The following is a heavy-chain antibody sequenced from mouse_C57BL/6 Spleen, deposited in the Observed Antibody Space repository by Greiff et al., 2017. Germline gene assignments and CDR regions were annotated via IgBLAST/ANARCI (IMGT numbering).Heavy chain of an antibody. CDR3: ARVSSYVFFDY. CDR1: GYAFSSYW. J-gene: IGHJ2*01. V-gene: IGHV1-80*01. Sequence: QVQLQQSGAELVKPGASVKISCKASGYAFSSYWMNWVKQRPGKGLEWIGQIYPGDGDTNYNGKFKGKATLTADKSSRTAYMQLSSRTSADSAVYVCARVSSYVFFDYWGQGTTLTVSS. CDR2: IYPGDGDT. D-gene: IGHD1-1*01.